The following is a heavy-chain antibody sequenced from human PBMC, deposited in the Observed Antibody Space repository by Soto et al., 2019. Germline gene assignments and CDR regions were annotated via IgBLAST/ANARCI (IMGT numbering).Heavy chain of an antibody. V-gene: IGHV1-69*13. CDR1: GGTFSSYA. Sequence: SVKVSCKASGGTFSSYAISWVRQAPGQGLEWMGGIIPIFGTANYAQKFQGRVTITADESTSTAYMELSSLRSEDTAVYYCARGWYSSSSRAGYGMDVWGQGTTVTVPS. CDR3: ARGWYSSSSRAGYGMDV. J-gene: IGHJ6*02. CDR2: IIPIFGTA. D-gene: IGHD6-6*01.